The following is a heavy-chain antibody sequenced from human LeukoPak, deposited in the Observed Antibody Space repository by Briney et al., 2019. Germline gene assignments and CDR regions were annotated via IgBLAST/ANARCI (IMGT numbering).Heavy chain of an antibody. CDR3: ARHPRWNVGTTSGRYYFDY. CDR2: IYYSGIT. V-gene: IGHV4-59*08. D-gene: IGHD2/OR15-2a*01. J-gene: IGHJ4*02. CDR1: GGSISSYY. Sequence: KPSETLSLTCTVSGGSISSYYWSWIRQPPGKGLEWVAYIYYSGITNHNPSLKSRVTISVDMSKNQFSLKLSSVTAADMAVYYCARHPRWNVGTTSGRYYFDYWGQGTLVTVSS.